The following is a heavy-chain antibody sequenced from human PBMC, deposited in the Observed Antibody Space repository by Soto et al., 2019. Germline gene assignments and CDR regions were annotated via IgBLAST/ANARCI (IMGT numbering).Heavy chain of an antibody. CDR1: GFTFINYW. D-gene: IGHD6-13*01. V-gene: IGHV3-74*01. J-gene: IGHJ4*02. Sequence: EVQLVESGGGLVQPGGSLRLSCAAFGFTFINYWMHWVRQAPGKGLVWVSRINSDTSSTTYADSVKGRFTISRDNAKNTLYLQMNRLTAEDTAVYYCARDPRYSSTFYGLDSWGQGTLVTVSS. CDR2: INSDTSST. CDR3: ARDPRYSSTFYGLDS.